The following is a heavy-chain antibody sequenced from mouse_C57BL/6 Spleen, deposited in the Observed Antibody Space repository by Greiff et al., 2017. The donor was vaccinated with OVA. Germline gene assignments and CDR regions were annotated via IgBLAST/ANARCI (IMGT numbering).Heavy chain of an antibody. CDR3: ARKRGYGNYSYAMDY. CDR1: GYTFTSYW. D-gene: IGHD2-1*01. V-gene: IGHV1-52*01. J-gene: IGHJ4*01. Sequence: QVQLQQSGAELVRPGSSVKLSCKASGYTFTSYWMHWVKQRPIQGLEWIGNIDPSDSETHYNQKFKDKATLTVDKSSSTAYMQLSSLTSEDSAVYYCARKRGYGNYSYAMDYWGQGTSVTVSS. CDR2: IDPSDSET.